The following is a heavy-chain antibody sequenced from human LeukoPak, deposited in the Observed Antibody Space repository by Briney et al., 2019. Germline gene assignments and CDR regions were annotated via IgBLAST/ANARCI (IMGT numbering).Heavy chain of an antibody. Sequence: GGSLRLSCAASGFIFGRDSMNWVRQAPGRGLEWISCISRDSDIRYYADSVKGRFTISRDNSREMLYLQMNSLRVEDTAVYYCAKDPNGDYVGAFDSWGQGTMVTVSS. V-gene: IGHV3-23*01. D-gene: IGHD4-17*01. CDR1: GFIFGRDS. CDR2: ISRDSDIR. J-gene: IGHJ3*02. CDR3: AKDPNGDYVGAFDS.